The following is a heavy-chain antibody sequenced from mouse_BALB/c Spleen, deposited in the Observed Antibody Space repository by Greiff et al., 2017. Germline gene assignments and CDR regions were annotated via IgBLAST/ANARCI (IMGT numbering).Heavy chain of an antibody. CDR2: ISSGGST. J-gene: IGHJ2*01. CDR1: GFTFSSYA. D-gene: IGHD1-1*01. Sequence: DVMLVESGGGLVKPGGSLKLSCAASGFTFSSYAMSWVRQTPEKRLEWVASISSGGSTYYPDSVKGRFTISRDNARNILYLQMSSLRSEDTAMYYCARFTTVVAGDYWGQGTTLTVSS. V-gene: IGHV5-6-5*01. CDR3: ARFTTVVAGDY.